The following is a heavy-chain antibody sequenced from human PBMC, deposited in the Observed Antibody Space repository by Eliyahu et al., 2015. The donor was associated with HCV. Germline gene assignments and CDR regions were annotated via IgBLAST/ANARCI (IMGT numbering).Heavy chain of an antibody. J-gene: IGHJ4*02. CDR3: ARVGGYDSGSGTPSGF. CDR2: ISAYNGDT. CDR1: GYSFTTYG. Sequence: QVQLVQSGAEVKKPGASVKVSCKASGYSFTTYGISWVRQAPGQGLEWVGWISAYNGDTNYAQKVQGRIFMTTDIXTSTAYMELRSLRSDDTAVYYCARVGGYDSGSGTPSGFWGQGTLVTVSS. D-gene: IGHD3-10*01. V-gene: IGHV1-18*04.